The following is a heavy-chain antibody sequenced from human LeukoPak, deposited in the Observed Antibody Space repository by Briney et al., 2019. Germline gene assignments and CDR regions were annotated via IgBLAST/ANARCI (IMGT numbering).Heavy chain of an antibody. V-gene: IGHV3-64*01. CDR2: ISSNGGST. Sequence: TGGSLRLSCAASGFTFSSYAMHWVRQAPGKGLEYVSAISSNGGSTYYANSVKGRFTISRDNSKSTLYLQMGSLRAEDMAVYYCARGVTDSSSSVPFTPPDYWGQGTLVTVSS. CDR1: GFTFSSYA. CDR3: ARGVTDSSSSVPFTPPDY. D-gene: IGHD6-6*01. J-gene: IGHJ4*02.